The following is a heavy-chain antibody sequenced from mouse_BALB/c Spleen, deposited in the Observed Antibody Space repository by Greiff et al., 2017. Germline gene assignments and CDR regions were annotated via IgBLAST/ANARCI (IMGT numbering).Heavy chain of an antibody. J-gene: IGHJ3*01. V-gene: IGHV1-5*01. Sequence: EVQLQQSGTVLARPGASVKMSCKASGYSFTSYWMHWVKQRPGQGLEWIGAIYPGNSDTSYNQKFKGKAKLTAVTSASTAYMELSSLTNEDSAVYYCTGYDGYWFAYWGQGTLVTVSA. CDR1: GYSFTSYW. CDR3: TGYDGYWFAY. D-gene: IGHD2-3*01. CDR2: IYPGNSDT.